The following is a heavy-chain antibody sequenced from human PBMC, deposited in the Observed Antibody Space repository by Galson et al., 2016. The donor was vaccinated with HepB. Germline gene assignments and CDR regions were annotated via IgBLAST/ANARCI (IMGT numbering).Heavy chain of an antibody. D-gene: IGHD3-16*01. Sequence: SLRLSCAASGFTFTNYATHWVRQAPGKGLEWVAVISYDGANKYNANSVKGRIAVSRDNSRNTVFLEMSSLRTDDSAVYYCARGPLFRGHGMDVWGRGTTVTVSS. V-gene: IGHV3-30*09. CDR2: ISYDGANK. CDR3: ARGPLFRGHGMDV. CDR1: GFTFTNYA. J-gene: IGHJ6*02.